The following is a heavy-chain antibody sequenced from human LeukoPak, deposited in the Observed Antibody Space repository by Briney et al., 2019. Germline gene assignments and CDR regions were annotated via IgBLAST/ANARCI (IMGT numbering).Heavy chain of an antibody. V-gene: IGHV3-48*03. CDR1: GFTFSSYE. CDR2: ISGSDSTM. D-gene: IGHD4-17*01. CDR3: ATDPRNCGAYYFDY. Sequence: QPGGSLRLSCAASGFTFSSYEMNWVRQAPGKGLEWVSYISGSDSTMYYADSVKGRFTISRDNAKNSLYLQMNSLRAEDTAVYYCATDPRNCGAYYFDYSGQGTLVTVSS. J-gene: IGHJ4*02.